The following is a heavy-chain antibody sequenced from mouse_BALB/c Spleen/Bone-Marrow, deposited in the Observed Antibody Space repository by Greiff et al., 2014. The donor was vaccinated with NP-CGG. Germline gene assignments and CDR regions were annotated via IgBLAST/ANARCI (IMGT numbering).Heavy chain of an antibody. Sequence: DVQLVESGGGLVQPGGSPRLSCATSGFTFTDYYMSWVRQPPGKALEWLGFIRNKANGYTTEYSASVKGRFTISRDNSQSILYLQMNTLRAEDSATYYCARDKNYGSYWYFDVWGAGTTVTVSS. CDR3: ARDKNYGSYWYFDV. D-gene: IGHD2-1*01. J-gene: IGHJ1*01. V-gene: IGHV7-3*02. CDR1: GFTFTDYY. CDR2: IRNKANGYTT.